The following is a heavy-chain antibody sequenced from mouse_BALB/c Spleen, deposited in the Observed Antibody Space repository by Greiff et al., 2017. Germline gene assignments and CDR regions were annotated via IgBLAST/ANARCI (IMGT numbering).Heavy chain of an antibody. CDR3: AVDGYFGY. V-gene: IGHV1-7*01. CDR2: INPSTGYT. D-gene: IGHD2-3*01. CDR1: GYTFTSYW. J-gene: IGHJ2*01. Sequence: QVQLQQSGAELAKPGASVKMSCKASGYTFTSYWMHWVKQRPGQGLEWIGYINPSTGYTEYNQKFKDKATLTADKSSSTDYMQLSSLTSEDSAVYYCAVDGYFGYWGQGTTLTVSS.